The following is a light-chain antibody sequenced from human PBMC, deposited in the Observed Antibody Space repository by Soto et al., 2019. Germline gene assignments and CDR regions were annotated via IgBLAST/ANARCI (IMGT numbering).Light chain of an antibody. CDR1: SSDVGGYNY. CDR2: EVS. J-gene: IGLJ1*01. Sequence: QSALTQPASVSGSPEQSITISCTGTSSDVGGYNYVSWYQQHPGKAPKLMIYEVSNRPSGVSNRFSGSKSGNTASLTISGLQAEDEADYFCNSYGRTSTRYVFGTGTKLTVL. V-gene: IGLV2-14*01. CDR3: NSYGRTSTRYV.